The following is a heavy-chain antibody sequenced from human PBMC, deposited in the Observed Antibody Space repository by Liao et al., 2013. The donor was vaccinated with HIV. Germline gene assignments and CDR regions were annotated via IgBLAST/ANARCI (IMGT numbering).Heavy chain of an antibody. D-gene: IGHD3-10*01. CDR3: ARLHGGAFDI. CDR2: ISYSGSA. J-gene: IGHJ3*02. Sequence: QVQLQESGPGLVKPSETLSLSCSVSGGSISSYSWSWVRQPPGKGLEWIGYISYSGSARYKDSLYSRVTISVDTTKNQYSLNLNSVTAADTAVYYCARLHGGAFDIWGQGTLVTVSS. CDR1: GGSISSYS. V-gene: IGHV4-59*01.